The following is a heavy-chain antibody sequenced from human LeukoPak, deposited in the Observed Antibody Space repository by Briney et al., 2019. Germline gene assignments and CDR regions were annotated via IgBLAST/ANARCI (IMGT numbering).Heavy chain of an antibody. Sequence: GGSLRLSCEVSGFTFSNYWMHWVRQAPGKGLVWVSRISNDGSTTTYADSVKGRFTISRDNAKNTLYLHMNSLRAEDTAVYYCASGLKDDILTGRTSYYFDYWGQGTLVTVSS. V-gene: IGHV3-74*03. D-gene: IGHD3-9*01. CDR2: ISNDGSTT. CDR3: ASGLKDDILTGRTSYYFDY. CDR1: GFTFSNYW. J-gene: IGHJ4*02.